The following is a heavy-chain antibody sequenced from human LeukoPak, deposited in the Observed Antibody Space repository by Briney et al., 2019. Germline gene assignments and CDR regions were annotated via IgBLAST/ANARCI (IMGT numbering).Heavy chain of an antibody. V-gene: IGHV3-13*01. CDR2: IGTAGDT. Sequence: GGSLRLTCAAYGFTFSDYDMHWVRQATGKGLEWVSAIGTAGDTYYTGSVKGRFTISRENANNSLYLQMNSLRAGDTAVYYCARVAKERVGGVYYFDYWGQGTLVTVSS. CDR1: GFTFSDYD. CDR3: ARVAKERVGGVYYFDY. J-gene: IGHJ4*02. D-gene: IGHD1-1*01.